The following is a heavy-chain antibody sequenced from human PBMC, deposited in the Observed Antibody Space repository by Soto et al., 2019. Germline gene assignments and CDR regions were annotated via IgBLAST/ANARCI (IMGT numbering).Heavy chain of an antibody. J-gene: IGHJ6*02. CDR2: IDTSGNT. V-gene: IGHV4-4*07. D-gene: IGHD6-13*01. Sequence: PSETLSLTCTVSGGSISTYYWSWIRQPAGKGLEWIGRIDTSGNTNYNPSLKSRVTMSVDTSKKQFSLKLTSVTAADTAVHYCARYSSNWFQTEGMDVWGQGTTVTVSS. CDR3: ARYSSNWFQTEGMDV. CDR1: GGSISTYY.